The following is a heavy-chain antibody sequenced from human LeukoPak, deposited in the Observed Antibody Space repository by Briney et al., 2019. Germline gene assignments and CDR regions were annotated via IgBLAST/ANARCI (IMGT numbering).Heavy chain of an antibody. CDR2: FYYSGST. D-gene: IGHD3-10*01. Sequence: SETLSLTCTVSGGSITSSNYYWGWIRQPPGKGLEWIGSFYYSGSTNYNPSLKSRVTISVDTSKNQFSLKLSSVTAADTAVYYCVYYYGSGSVEYWGQGTPVTVSS. J-gene: IGHJ4*02. CDR3: VYYYGSGSVEY. CDR1: GGSITSSNYY. V-gene: IGHV4-39*01.